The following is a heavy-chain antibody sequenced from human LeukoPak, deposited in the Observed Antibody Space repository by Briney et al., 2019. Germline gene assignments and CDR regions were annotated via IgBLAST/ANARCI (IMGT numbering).Heavy chain of an antibody. CDR3: ARDKLGYSYGYGYYFDY. CDR2: ISYDGSNK. D-gene: IGHD5-18*01. J-gene: IGHJ4*02. Sequence: PGGSLRLSCAASGFTFSSYGMHWVRQAPGKGLEWVTVISYDGSNKYYADSVKGRFTISRDNSKNTLYLQMNSLRAEDTAVYYCARDKLGYSYGYGYYFDYWGQGTLVTVSS. CDR1: GFTFSSYG. V-gene: IGHV3-30*03.